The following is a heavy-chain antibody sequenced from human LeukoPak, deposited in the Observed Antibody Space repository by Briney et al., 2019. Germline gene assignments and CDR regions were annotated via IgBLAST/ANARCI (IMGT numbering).Heavy chain of an antibody. J-gene: IGHJ4*02. V-gene: IGHV3-23*01. CDR2: ITNGGST. D-gene: IGHD3-22*01. Sequence: GGSLRLSCAASGFTFSTYAMTWVRQAPGKGREWVSSITNGGSTYYADSVKGRFTISRDNAKNSLYLQMNSLRAEDTAVYYCARDQSLLLGPPGPQVVEYWGQGTLVTVSS. CDR3: ARDQSLLLGPPGPQVVEY. CDR1: GFTFSTYA.